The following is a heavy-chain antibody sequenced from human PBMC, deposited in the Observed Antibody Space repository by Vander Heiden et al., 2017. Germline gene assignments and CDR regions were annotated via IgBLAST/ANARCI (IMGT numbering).Heavy chain of an antibody. D-gene: IGHD1-1*01. V-gene: IGHV3-7*01. CDR2: IEQDGSEK. J-gene: IGHJ5*02. CDR1: GFTFSSHW. CDR3: ARDFVGPSSKLERRGHQAP. Sequence: EVQLVESGGGLVQPGGSLSLSCAASGFTFSSHWMGWVRQAPGKGLEWVANIEQDGSEKYYVDSVKGRFTISRDNAKNSLYLQMNSLRAEDTAVYYCARDFVGPSSKLERRGHQAPWGQGTLVTVSS.